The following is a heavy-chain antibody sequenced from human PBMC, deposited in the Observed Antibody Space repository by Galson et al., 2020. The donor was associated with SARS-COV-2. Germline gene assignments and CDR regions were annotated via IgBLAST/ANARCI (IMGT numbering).Heavy chain of an antibody. V-gene: IGHV2-5*02. Sequence: SGPTLVKPTQTLTLTCTFSGFSLSTSGVGVGWIRQPPGKALEWLALIYWDDDKRYSPSLKSRLTITKDTSKNQVVLTMTNMDPVDTATYYCARTHIVVVPAAFDYWSQGTLVTVSS. CDR2: IYWDDDK. D-gene: IGHD2-2*01. J-gene: IGHJ4*02. CDR1: GFSLSTSGVG. CDR3: ARTHIVVVPAAFDY.